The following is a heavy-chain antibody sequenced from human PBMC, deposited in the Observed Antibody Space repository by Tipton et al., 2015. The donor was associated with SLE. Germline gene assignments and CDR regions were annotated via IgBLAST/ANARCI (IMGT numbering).Heavy chain of an antibody. CDR3: AKDQGSSWAPDAFDI. V-gene: IGHV3-7*03. CDR2: MNQDGSEE. Sequence: SLRLSCVPSGLTFSAYWMTWVRQAPGKGLEWVASMNQDGSEEYYVDSVKGRFSISRDNAENSLYLQMNSLRAEDTAVYYCAKDQGSSWAPDAFDIWGQGTMVTVSS. CDR1: GLTFSAYW. J-gene: IGHJ3*02. D-gene: IGHD6-13*01.